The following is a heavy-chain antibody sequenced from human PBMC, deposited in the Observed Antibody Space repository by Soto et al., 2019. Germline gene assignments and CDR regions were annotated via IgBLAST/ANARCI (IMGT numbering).Heavy chain of an antibody. V-gene: IGHV3-48*03. Sequence: GGSLRLSCAASGFTFSSYEMNWVRQAPGKGLEWVSYISSSGSTIYYADSVKGRFTISRDNAKNSLYLQMNSLRAEDTAVYYCARITTTAVGFDYWGQGTLVTVSS. J-gene: IGHJ4*02. CDR2: ISSSGSTI. D-gene: IGHD4-17*01. CDR3: ARITTTAVGFDY. CDR1: GFTFSSYE.